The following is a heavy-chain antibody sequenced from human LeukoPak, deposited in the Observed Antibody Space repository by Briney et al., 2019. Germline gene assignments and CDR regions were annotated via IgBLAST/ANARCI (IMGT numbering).Heavy chain of an antibody. CDR3: ARDVFTYYYGSGSYFDY. Sequence: GGSLRLSCVVSGFTFSHYEMIWVRQAPGKGLEWVSYINVGGSATNYADSMKGRFTMSRDDARKSVYLQLNNLRAEDTAVYYCARDVFTYYYGSGSYFDYWGQGTLVTVSS. D-gene: IGHD3-10*01. J-gene: IGHJ4*02. CDR1: GFTFSHYE. CDR2: INVGGSAT. V-gene: IGHV3-48*03.